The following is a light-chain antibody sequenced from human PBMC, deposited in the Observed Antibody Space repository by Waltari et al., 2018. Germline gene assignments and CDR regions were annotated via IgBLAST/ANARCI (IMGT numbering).Light chain of an antibody. CDR3: NSYAGNDNVL. CDR1: SSAVGGYNF. V-gene: IGLV2-8*01. CDR2: AFS. J-gene: IGLJ2*01. Sequence: QSALTQPPSASGSPGQSVPISCPGTSSAVGGYNFVSWYQQPPGKPPNPMIYAFSTRPSGVPDRFSGSKSGNTASLTVSGLQAEDEADYYCNSYAGNDNVLFGGGTKLTVL.